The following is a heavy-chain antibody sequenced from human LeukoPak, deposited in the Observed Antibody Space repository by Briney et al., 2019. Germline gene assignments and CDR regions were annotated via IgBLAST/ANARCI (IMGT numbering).Heavy chain of an antibody. V-gene: IGHV3-74*01. J-gene: IGHJ3*02. D-gene: IGHD2-15*01. CDR2: INSDGSST. CDR1: GFTFSSYW. Sequence: GSLRLSCAASGFTFSSYWMHWVRQAPGKGLVWVSRINSDGSSTSYADSVKGRFTIPRDNAKNTLYLQMNSLRAEDTAVYYCARDSPLGYCSGGSCSDAFDIWGQGTMVTVSS. CDR3: ARDSPLGYCSGGSCSDAFDI.